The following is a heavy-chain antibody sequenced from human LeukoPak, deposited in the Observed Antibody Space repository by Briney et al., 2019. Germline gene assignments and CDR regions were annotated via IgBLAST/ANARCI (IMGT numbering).Heavy chain of an antibody. CDR1: GFTFSSYS. Sequence: TGGSLRLSCAASGFTFSSYSMTWVRQAPGKGLEWVSSISSSSSYIYYADSVKGRFTISRDNAKNSLYLQMNSLRAEDTAVYYCAREMATKGHTVGFDYWGQGTLVTVSS. CDR3: AREMATKGHTVGFDY. J-gene: IGHJ4*02. D-gene: IGHD5-24*01. V-gene: IGHV3-21*01. CDR2: ISSSSSYI.